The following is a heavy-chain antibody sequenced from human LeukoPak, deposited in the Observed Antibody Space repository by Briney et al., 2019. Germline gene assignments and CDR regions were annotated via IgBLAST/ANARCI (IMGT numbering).Heavy chain of an antibody. CDR1: GGSTNNYR. J-gene: IGHJ4*02. CDR3: ASQLCSDGSLFDF. Sequence: PSETLSLTCSVSGGSTNNYRWSWIRQPPGKGLEWIGSTSYTGSTNYNPSLKSRFTMSLDTSKNRFSLKLTAVTAADTAVYYCASQLCSDGSLFDFWGQGTLVTVSS. CDR2: TSYTGST. V-gene: IGHV4-59*01. D-gene: IGHD3-10*01.